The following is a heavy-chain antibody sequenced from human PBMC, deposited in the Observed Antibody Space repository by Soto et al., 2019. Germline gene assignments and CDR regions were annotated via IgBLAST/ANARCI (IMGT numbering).Heavy chain of an antibody. Sequence: ASVKVSCKASGYTFTSYYMHWVRQAPGQGLEWMGIINPSGGSTSYAQKFQGRVTMTRDTSTSTVYMELSSLRSEDTAVYYCARDEKWELLQSYYYYYGMDVWGQGTTVTVSS. CDR3: ARDEKWELLQSYYYYYGMDV. D-gene: IGHD1-26*01. V-gene: IGHV1-46*01. J-gene: IGHJ6*02. CDR2: INPSGGST. CDR1: GYTFTSYY.